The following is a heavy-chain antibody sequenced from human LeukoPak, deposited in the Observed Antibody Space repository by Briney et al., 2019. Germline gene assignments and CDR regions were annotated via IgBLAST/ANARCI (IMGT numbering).Heavy chain of an antibody. CDR1: GGPFSGYY. Sequence: SETLSLTCAVYGGPFSGYYWSWIRQPPGKGLEWIGEINHSGSTNYNPSLKSRVTISVDTSKNQFSLKLSSVTAADTAVYYCARDAYTATGYYPYWGQGTLVTVSS. CDR3: ARDAYTATGYYPY. CDR2: INHSGST. V-gene: IGHV4-34*01. D-gene: IGHD3-9*01. J-gene: IGHJ4*02.